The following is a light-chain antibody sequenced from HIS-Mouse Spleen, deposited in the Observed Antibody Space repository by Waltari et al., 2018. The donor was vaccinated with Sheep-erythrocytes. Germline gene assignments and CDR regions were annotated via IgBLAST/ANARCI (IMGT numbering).Light chain of an antibody. J-gene: IGLJ3*02. CDR3: QAWDSSTAWV. CDR1: KLGEKY. CDR2: QDS. V-gene: IGLV3-1*01. Sequence: SYEPTQPPSVSVSPGQTASITCSGDKLGEKYACWYQQKPGQSPVLVIYQDSKRPSGIPERFSGSNSGNTATLTISGTQAMDEADYYCQAWDSSTAWVFGGGTKLTVL.